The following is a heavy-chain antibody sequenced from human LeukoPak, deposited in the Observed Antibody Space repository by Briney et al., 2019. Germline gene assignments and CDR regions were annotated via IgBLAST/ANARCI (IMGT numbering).Heavy chain of an antibody. CDR1: GFTFSTSW. CDR3: ARAAYTGSPTSFNY. V-gene: IGHV3-7*04. D-gene: IGHD1-26*01. J-gene: IGHJ4*02. CDR2: IKQDGSEK. Sequence: GGSLRLSCAASGFTFSTSWMSWVRQAPGKGLEWVATIKQDGSEKYYVDSVKGRFTISRDNAKISLYLQKNRLRAEDTAVYYCARAAYTGSPTSFNYWGGGTLLSVVS.